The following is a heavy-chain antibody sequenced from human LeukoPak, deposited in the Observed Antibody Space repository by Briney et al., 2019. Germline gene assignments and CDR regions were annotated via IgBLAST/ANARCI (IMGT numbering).Heavy chain of an antibody. D-gene: IGHD2-15*01. CDR1: GFTFSSYS. CDR3: ARKSLVVGTNAFDI. V-gene: IGHV3-21*01. J-gene: IGHJ3*02. CDR2: IASNNDYR. Sequence: PGGSLRLSCAASGFTFSSYSMNWVRQAPGKGLEWVSSIASNNDYRYSADSLRGRFTISRDNAKNSLFLQMNSLRPDDTAVYYCARKSLVVGTNAFDIWGQGTMVTVSS.